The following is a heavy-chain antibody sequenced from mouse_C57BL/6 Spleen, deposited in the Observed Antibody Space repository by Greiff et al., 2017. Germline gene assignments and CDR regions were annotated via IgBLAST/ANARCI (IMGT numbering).Heavy chain of an antibody. V-gene: IGHV1-82*01. CDR3: ARIQNYYGSSWDAMDY. CDR2: IYPGDGDT. CDR1: GYAFSSSW. J-gene: IGHJ4*01. Sequence: QVQLQQSGPELVKPGASVKISCNASGYAFSSSWMNWVKQRPGKGLEWIGRIYPGDGDTNYNGKFKGKATLTADKSSSTAYMQLSSLTSEDSAVYFCARIQNYYGSSWDAMDYWGQGTSVTVSS. D-gene: IGHD1-1*01.